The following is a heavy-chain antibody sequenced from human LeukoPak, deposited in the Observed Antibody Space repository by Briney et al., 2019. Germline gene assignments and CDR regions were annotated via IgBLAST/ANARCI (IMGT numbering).Heavy chain of an antibody. J-gene: IGHJ4*02. D-gene: IGHD3-9*01. V-gene: IGHV4-59*08. CDR3: ATGRSIRYFDY. CDR2: IHYSGTT. Sequence: SETLSLTCTVSGVSIFRYYWNWIRQPRGQGVEWIGYIHYSGTTNYTPSLKSRVTISVDTSKSQFSLRLTSATAADTAIYYCATGRSIRYFDYWGQGTLLSVSS. CDR1: GVSIFRYY.